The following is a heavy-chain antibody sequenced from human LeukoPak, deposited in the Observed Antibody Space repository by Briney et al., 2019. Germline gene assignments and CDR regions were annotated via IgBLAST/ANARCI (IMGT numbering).Heavy chain of an antibody. CDR2: IKQDGSEK. D-gene: IGHD5-12*01. J-gene: IGHJ4*02. V-gene: IGHV3-7*01. CDR1: GFTFSSYW. Sequence: GGSLRLSCAASGFTFSSYWMSWVRQAPGKGLEWVANIKQDGSEKNYVDSVKGRFTISRDNAKNSLYLQINNLRAEDTAVYFCARDGGRGSPEGYWGQGTLVTVSS. CDR3: ARDGGRGSPEGY.